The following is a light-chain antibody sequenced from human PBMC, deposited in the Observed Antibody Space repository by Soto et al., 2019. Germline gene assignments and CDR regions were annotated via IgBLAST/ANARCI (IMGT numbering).Light chain of an antibody. CDR1: QTIIYSSNNRNY. CDR3: QQYLSTPLT. Sequence: DIVMTQSPDSLAVSLGERATINCKSSQTIIYSSNNRNYLAWYQQKPGQPPKLLIYWAFTRESGVPDRFSGSGSGTDFTLTIGSLQAEDGAVYYCQQYLSTPLTFGGGTKVEIK. V-gene: IGKV4-1*01. CDR2: WAF. J-gene: IGKJ4*01.